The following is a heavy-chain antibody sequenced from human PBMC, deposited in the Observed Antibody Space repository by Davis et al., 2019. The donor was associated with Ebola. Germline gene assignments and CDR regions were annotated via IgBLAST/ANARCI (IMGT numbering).Heavy chain of an antibody. CDR1: GFTFDDYA. V-gene: IGHV3-9*01. CDR3: AKGSTYYDILTGPKFDP. J-gene: IGHJ5*02. D-gene: IGHD3-9*01. Sequence: GGSLRLSCAASGFTFDDYAMHWVRQAPGKGLEWVSGISWNSGSIGYADSVKGRFTISRDNAKNSLYLQMNSLRAEDTALYYCAKGSTYYDILTGPKFDPWGQGTLVTVSS. CDR2: ISWNSGSI.